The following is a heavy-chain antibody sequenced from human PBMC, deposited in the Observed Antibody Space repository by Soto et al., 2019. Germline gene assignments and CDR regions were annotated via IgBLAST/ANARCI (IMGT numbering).Heavy chain of an antibody. D-gene: IGHD5-12*01. V-gene: IGHV4-59*01. J-gene: IGHJ4*02. CDR3: AREGNLGRWLQPLDF. CDR2: IHYNGNT. Sequence: SETLSLTCTVSGDSIRAYSWSWVRQPPGQGLERIGNIHYNGNTKYNPSLKSRVSMSVDTSKNQFSLRLISVTSADTAKYFCAREGNLGRWLQPLDFWGQGTLVT. CDR1: GDSIRAYS.